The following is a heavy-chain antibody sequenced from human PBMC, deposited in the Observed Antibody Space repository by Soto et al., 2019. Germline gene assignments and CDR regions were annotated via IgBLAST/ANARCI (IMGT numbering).Heavy chain of an antibody. V-gene: IGHV1-69*02. CDR2: IIPILGIA. D-gene: IGHD3-10*01. CDR3: ASSMVRGVIPDYYYYYYMDV. Sequence: SVKVSCKASGGTFSSYTISWVRQAPGQGLEWMGRIIPILGIANYAQKFQGRVTITADKSTSTAYMELSSLRSEDTAVYYCASSMVRGVIPDYYYYYYMDVWGKGTTVTVSS. J-gene: IGHJ6*03. CDR1: GGTFSSYT.